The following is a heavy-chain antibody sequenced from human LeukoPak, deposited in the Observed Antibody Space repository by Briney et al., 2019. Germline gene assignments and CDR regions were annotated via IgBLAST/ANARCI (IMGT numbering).Heavy chain of an antibody. J-gene: IGHJ5*02. D-gene: IGHD2-15*01. V-gene: IGHV4-59*01. CDR2: IYYSGST. Sequence: SETLSLTCTVSGGSISSYYWSWLRQPPGKGLEWIGYIYYSGSTNYNPSLKSRVTISVDTSKNQFSLKLSSVTAADTAVYYCARGLGYCSGGSCYKIHWFDPWGQGTLVTVSS. CDR1: GGSISSYY. CDR3: ARGLGYCSGGSCYKIHWFDP.